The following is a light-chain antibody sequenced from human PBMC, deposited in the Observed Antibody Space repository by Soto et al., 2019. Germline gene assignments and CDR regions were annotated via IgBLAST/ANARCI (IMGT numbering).Light chain of an antibody. CDR1: SSDVGGYNY. V-gene: IGLV2-14*01. J-gene: IGLJ1*01. CDR2: DVS. CDR3: SSYTSCSTLLYV. Sequence: LTQPASVSGSPGQSITISCTGTSSDVGGYNYVSWYQQHPGKAPKLMIYDVSNRPSGVSNRFSGSKSGNTASLTISGLQAEDEADYYCSSYTSCSTLLYVFGTGTKVTVL.